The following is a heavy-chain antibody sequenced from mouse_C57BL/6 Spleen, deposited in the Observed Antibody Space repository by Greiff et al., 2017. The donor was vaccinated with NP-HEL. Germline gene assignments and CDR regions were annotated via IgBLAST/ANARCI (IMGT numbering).Heavy chain of an antibody. CDR1: GFTFSSYA. V-gene: IGHV5-4*01. Sequence: EVKVEESGGGLVKPGGTLKLSCAASGFTFSSYAMSWVRQTPEKRLEWVATISDGGSYTYYPDNVKGRFTISRDNAKNNLYLQMSHLKSEDTAMYYCAREGDGYYYFDYWGQGTTLTVSS. J-gene: IGHJ2*01. CDR3: AREGDGYYYFDY. D-gene: IGHD2-3*01. CDR2: ISDGGSYT.